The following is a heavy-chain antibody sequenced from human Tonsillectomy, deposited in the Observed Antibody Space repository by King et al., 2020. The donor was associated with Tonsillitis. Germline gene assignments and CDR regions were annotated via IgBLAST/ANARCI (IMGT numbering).Heavy chain of an antibody. CDR3: ARYYYDSSGYYNGYFDY. Sequence: VTLKESGPVLVKPTETLTLTCTVSGFSLSNARMGVSWIRQPPGKALEWLAHIFSNVDKSYSTPLKSRLTIPKDTSKSQVVLSMTNMDPVDTATYYCARYYYDSSGYYNGYFDYWGQGTLVTVSS. D-gene: IGHD3-22*01. J-gene: IGHJ4*02. V-gene: IGHV2-26*01. CDR2: IFSNVDK. CDR1: GFSLSNARMG.